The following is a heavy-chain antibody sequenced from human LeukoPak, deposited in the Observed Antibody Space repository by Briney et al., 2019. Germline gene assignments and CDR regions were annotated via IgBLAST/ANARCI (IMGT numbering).Heavy chain of an antibody. Sequence: ASVKVSCKASGYTFTSYYMHWVRQAPGQGLEWMGIINPSGGSTSYAQKFQGRVTMTRDMSTTTDYMELSSLRSEDTAVYYCARDNSVGDVAWWFDPWGQGTLVTVSS. CDR1: GYTFTSYY. CDR2: INPSGGST. CDR3: ARDNSVGDVAWWFDP. V-gene: IGHV1-46*01. J-gene: IGHJ5*02. D-gene: IGHD1-26*01.